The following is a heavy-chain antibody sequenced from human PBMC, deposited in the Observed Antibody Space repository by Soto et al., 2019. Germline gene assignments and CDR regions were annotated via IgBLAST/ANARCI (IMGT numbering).Heavy chain of an antibody. J-gene: IGHJ4*02. CDR3: AREGQPAAGTTPHN. D-gene: IGHD6-13*01. CDR1: GFNFSSYA. Sequence: QEQLVESGGGVVQPGRSLRLSCAASGFNFSSYAMHWVRQAPGKGLEWVAVISYDGGKKYYADSVKGRFTISRGNSQNTLYVEMTSLSAEDTAVYYCAREGQPAAGTTPHNWGQGTLVTVSS. CDR2: ISYDGGKK. V-gene: IGHV3-30*04.